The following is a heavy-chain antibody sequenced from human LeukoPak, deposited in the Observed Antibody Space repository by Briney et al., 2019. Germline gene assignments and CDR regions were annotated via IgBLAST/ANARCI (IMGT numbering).Heavy chain of an antibody. V-gene: IGHV4-59*01. CDR1: GGSITNYY. J-gene: IGHJ3*02. CDR3: ARILRDVGAFEI. Sequence: PSETLSLTCTVSGGSITNYYWSCVRQPPRKGLEWIGYIYYSGTTNYNPSLKSRVSISADTSKNQFSLKLSSVTAADTAMYYCARILRDVGAFEIWGQGTMVTVSS. D-gene: IGHD3-9*01. CDR2: IYYSGTT.